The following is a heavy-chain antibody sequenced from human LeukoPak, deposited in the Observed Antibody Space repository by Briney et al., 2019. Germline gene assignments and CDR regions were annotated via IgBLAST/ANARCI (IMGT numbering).Heavy chain of an antibody. CDR3: ARDHGSSSPVYNWFDP. Sequence: GGSLRLSCAASGFTFSSYSMNWVRQAPGKGLEWVSSISSSSSYIYYADSVKGRFTISRDNAKNSLYLQMNSLRAEDTAVYYCARDHGSSSPVYNWFDPWGQGTLVTVSS. D-gene: IGHD6-6*01. CDR1: GFTFSSYS. J-gene: IGHJ5*02. CDR2: ISSSSSYI. V-gene: IGHV3-21*01.